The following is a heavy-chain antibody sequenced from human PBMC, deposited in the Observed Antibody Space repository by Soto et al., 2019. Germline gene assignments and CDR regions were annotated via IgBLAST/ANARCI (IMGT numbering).Heavy chain of an antibody. V-gene: IGHV4-30-2*01. D-gene: IGHD3-10*01. CDR1: GCSISGGGFS. CDR2: ILHTGGT. CDR3: ARLQFGEGFDY. J-gene: IGHJ4*02. Sequence: KSXETLSLTCAVSGCSISGGGFSWSWIRQPPGKGLEWIGYILHTGGTQYNPSLKSRVSMSVGKSKNQFSLHLTSVTAADTAVYYCARLQFGEGFDYWGQGALVTVSS.